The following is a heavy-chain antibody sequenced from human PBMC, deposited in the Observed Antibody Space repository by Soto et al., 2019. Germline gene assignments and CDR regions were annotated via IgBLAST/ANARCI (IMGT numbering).Heavy chain of an antibody. CDR3: ASGSYFRWAFER. D-gene: IGHD1-26*01. J-gene: IGHJ3*02. CDR2: INPSGGST. Sequence: ASVKVSCKASGYTFTSYYMHWVRQAPGQGLEWMGIINPSGGSTSYAQKFQGRVTMTRDTSTSTVYMELSSLRSEDTAVYYCASGSYFRWAFERRGQGTMVTGSS. CDR1: GYTFTSYY. V-gene: IGHV1-46*03.